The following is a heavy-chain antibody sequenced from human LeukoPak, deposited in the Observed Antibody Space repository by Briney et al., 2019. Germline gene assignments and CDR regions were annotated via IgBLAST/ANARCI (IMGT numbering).Heavy chain of an antibody. V-gene: IGHV3-73*01. D-gene: IGHD5-12*01. CDR1: GFTFSSSA. J-gene: IGHJ4*02. CDR3: TPTGYSDYDLSHPFDY. CDR2: IRSKANSYAT. Sequence: GGSLKLSCAASGFTFSSSAMHWVRQASGKGLEWVGRIRSKANSYATAYAASVKGRFTISRDDSKNTAYLQMNSLKTEDTAVYYCTPTGYSDYDLSHPFDYWGQGTLVTVSS.